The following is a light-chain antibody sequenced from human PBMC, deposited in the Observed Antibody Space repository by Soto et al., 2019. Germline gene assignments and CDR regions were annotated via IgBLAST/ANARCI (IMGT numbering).Light chain of an antibody. V-gene: IGLV2-14*01. J-gene: IGLJ2*01. CDR2: EVN. Sequence: QSALPQPASLSGSPGQSITLSCTGTSSDIGAYDYVSWFQQHPGKAPKLMISEVNNRPSGVSNRFSGSKSGNTAYLTISGLHVEDEAEYFCSSFTTTANLVFGAGTKLTVL. CDR3: SSFTTTANLV. CDR1: SSDIGAYDY.